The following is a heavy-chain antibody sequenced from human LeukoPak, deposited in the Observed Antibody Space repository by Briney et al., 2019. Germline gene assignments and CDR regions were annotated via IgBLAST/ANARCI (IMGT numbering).Heavy chain of an antibody. CDR3: ARATDYYDSSGYPLDP. Sequence: GASVKVSCKASGYTFTSYGISWVRQAPGQGLEWMGWISAYNGNTNYAQKLQGRVTMTTDTSTSTAYMELRSLRSDDTAVYYCARATDYYDSSGYPLDPWGQGTLVTVSS. D-gene: IGHD3-22*01. V-gene: IGHV1-18*01. CDR1: GYTFTSYG. CDR2: ISAYNGNT. J-gene: IGHJ5*02.